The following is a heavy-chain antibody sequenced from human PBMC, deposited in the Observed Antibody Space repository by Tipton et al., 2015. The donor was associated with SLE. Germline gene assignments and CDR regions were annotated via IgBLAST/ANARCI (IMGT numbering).Heavy chain of an antibody. J-gene: IGHJ3*02. Sequence: QVQLVQSGAEVKKPGSSVKVSCKASGGTFSSYAISWVRQAPGQGLEWMGGIIPIFGTANYAQKFQGRVTITADESTSTAYMELSSLRSEDPAVYYCAREGVGATTYWADAFDIWGQGTMVTVSS. D-gene: IGHD1-26*01. CDR2: IIPIFGTA. V-gene: IGHV1-69*01. CDR1: GGTFSSYA. CDR3: AREGVGATTYWADAFDI.